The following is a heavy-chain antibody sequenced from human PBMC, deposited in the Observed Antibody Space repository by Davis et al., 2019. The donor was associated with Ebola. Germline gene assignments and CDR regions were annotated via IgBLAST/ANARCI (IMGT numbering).Heavy chain of an antibody. Sequence: ASVKVSCKASGYRFSRYGITWVRQAPGQGLEWMGIINPAGGYTNYAQKFQGRVTMTRVTSTSTVYMELSSLRSEDTAVYYCTRGDYYHGMDVWGKGTTVTVSS. CDR3: TRGDYYHGMDV. CDR2: INPAGGYT. J-gene: IGHJ6*04. CDR1: GYRFSRYG. V-gene: IGHV1-46*01.